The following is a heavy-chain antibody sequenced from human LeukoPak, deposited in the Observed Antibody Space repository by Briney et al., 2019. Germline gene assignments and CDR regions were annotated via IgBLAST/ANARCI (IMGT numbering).Heavy chain of an antibody. D-gene: IGHD4-23*01. J-gene: IGHJ4*02. Sequence: GGSLRLSCAASGFTFSSYAMHWVRQAPGKGLEWVAVISYDGSNKYYADSVKGRFTISRDNSKNTLFLQMNSLRAEDTAIYYCATLGDYGGKPMDFDYWGQGALVTVSS. V-gene: IGHV3-30*04. CDR1: GFTFSSYA. CDR2: ISYDGSNK. CDR3: ATLGDYGGKPMDFDY.